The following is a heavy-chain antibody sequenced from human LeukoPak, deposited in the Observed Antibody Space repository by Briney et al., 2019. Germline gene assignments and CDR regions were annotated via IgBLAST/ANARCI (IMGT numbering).Heavy chain of an antibody. CDR2: INYSGST. V-gene: IGHV4-31*03. Sequence: SGALSLTCTVSGGSISSGGYYWSWIRQHPGKGLGWIGYINYSGSTYYNPSLKSRVTISGDTSKNQCSLKLSSVTAADTAVYYCAREVGGSADLWGRGTLFTVSS. CDR1: GGSISSGGYY. CDR3: AREVGGSADL. D-gene: IGHD3-16*01. J-gene: IGHJ2*01.